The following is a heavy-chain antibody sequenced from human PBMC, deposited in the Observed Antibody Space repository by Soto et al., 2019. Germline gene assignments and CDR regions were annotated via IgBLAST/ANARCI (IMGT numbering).Heavy chain of an antibody. CDR3: AKEGNGDAFDI. J-gene: IGHJ3*02. Sequence: GCSLRLSCAASVFPFDDYAMHWVRQAPGKGLELVSGISWNSGSIGYADSVKGRFTISRDNAKNSLYLQMNSLRAEDTALYYGAKEGNGDAFDIWGQGTMVTVSS. CDR1: VFPFDDYA. D-gene: IGHD2-8*01. V-gene: IGHV3-9*01. CDR2: ISWNSGSI.